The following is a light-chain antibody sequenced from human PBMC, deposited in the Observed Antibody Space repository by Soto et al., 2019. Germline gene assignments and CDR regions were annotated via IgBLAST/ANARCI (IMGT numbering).Light chain of an antibody. V-gene: IGKV1-39*01. Sequence: DIKMTQSPSSLSASVGDRVTITCRASQSISSYLNWYQQKPGKAPKLLIYAASSLQSGVPSRFSGSGSGTDFTLTISSLQPEHFATYYCQQSYSTPLYTFGQGTKLEIK. J-gene: IGKJ2*01. CDR2: AAS. CDR3: QQSYSTPLYT. CDR1: QSISSY.